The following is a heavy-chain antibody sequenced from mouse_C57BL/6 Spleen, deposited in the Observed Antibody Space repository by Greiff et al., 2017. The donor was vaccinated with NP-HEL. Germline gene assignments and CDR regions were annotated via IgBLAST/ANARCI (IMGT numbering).Heavy chain of an antibody. CDR1: GFTFSDYG. J-gene: IGHJ2*01. CDR2: ISSGSSTI. V-gene: IGHV5-17*01. CDR3: ARARSYFDY. Sequence: EVKLVESGGGLVKPGGSLKLSCAASGFTFSDYGMHWVRQAPEKGLEWVAYISSGSSTIYYAETVKGRSTISRDNAKNTLFLQKTSLRSEDAAVYYYARARSYFDYWGQGTTLTVSS.